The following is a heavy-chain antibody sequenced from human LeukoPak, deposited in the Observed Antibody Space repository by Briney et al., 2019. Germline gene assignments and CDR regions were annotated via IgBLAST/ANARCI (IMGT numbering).Heavy chain of an antibody. D-gene: IGHD2-2*01. J-gene: IGHJ3*02. Sequence: GASVKLSCKASGYTFTSYYMHWVRQSPGQALGWMGWINPNSGVTNYAQKFQGRVTMTRDTSISTAYMELSRLRSHDTAVHYWARENVVPAAVDAFDIWGQGTMVTVSS. CDR2: INPNSGVT. CDR3: ARENVVPAAVDAFDI. V-gene: IGHV1-2*02. CDR1: GYTFTSYY.